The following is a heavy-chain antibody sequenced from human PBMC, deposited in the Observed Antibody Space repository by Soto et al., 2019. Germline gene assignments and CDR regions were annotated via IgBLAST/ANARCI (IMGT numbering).Heavy chain of an antibody. Sequence: QLQLQESGPGLVKPSATLSLPCTVSGGSISRSSYYWGWIRQPPGKGLEWIGSIYYSGSTYYNPSLKSQVTISVDTSKNQFSLKLSSVTAADTAVYYCARQGYSGYDGGAYWGQGTLVTVSS. J-gene: IGHJ4*02. CDR1: GGSISRSSYY. CDR3: ARQGYSGYDGGAY. CDR2: IYYSGST. D-gene: IGHD5-12*01. V-gene: IGHV4-39*01.